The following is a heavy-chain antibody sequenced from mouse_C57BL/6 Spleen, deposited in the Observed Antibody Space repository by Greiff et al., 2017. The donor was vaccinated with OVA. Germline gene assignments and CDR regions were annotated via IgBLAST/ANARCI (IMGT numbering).Heavy chain of an antibody. J-gene: IGHJ2*01. CDR1: GYTFTSYW. V-gene: IGHV1-50*01. CDR2: IDPSDSYT. Sequence: QVQLQQPGAELVKPGASVKLSCKASGYTFTSYWMQWVKQRPGQGLEWIGEIDPSDSYTNYNQKFEGKATLTVDTSSSTAYMQLSSLTSEDSAVYYCARENYWGQGTTLTVSS. CDR3: ARENY.